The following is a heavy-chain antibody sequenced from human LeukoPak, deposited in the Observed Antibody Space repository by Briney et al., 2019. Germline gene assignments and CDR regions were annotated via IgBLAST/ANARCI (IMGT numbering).Heavy chain of an antibody. Sequence: ASVKVSCKASGYTFTSYGISWVRQAPGQGLEWMGWVNTYIGNTNYAQKLQGRVTMTTDTSTSTAYMELRSLRSDDTAVYYCARDYHGSGSLTTFDYWGQGTLVTISS. V-gene: IGHV1-18*01. CDR2: VNTYIGNT. J-gene: IGHJ4*02. CDR3: ARDYHGSGSLTTFDY. D-gene: IGHD3-10*01. CDR1: GYTFTSYG.